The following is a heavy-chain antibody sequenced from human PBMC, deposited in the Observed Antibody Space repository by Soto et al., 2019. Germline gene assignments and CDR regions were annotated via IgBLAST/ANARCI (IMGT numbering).Heavy chain of an antibody. CDR3: AREDYGDYGGYFDY. CDR1: GGSIRTGGYS. D-gene: IGHD4-17*01. J-gene: IGHJ4*02. CDR2: TYHSGNP. V-gene: IGHV4-30-2*01. Sequence: QLQLQESGSGLVKPSQTLSLTCTVSGGSIRTGGYSWSWIRQPPGKGLEWIGNTYHSGNPYYNPSLQSRLTISVDASKNQFSLKVSSVNAADTAVYYCAREDYGDYGGYFDYWGQGSLVTVSS.